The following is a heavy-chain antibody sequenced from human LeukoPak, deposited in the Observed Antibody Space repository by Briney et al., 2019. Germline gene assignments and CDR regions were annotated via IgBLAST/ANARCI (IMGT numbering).Heavy chain of an antibody. CDR3: AKDLNYAFDY. CDR1: GFTFSNFW. D-gene: IGHD2-2*01. Sequence: GGSLRLSRAASGFTFSNFWMHWVRQAPGKGLVWVALIYGDGSFTRYADSVKGRFTFSRDNAKNTVYLQMRSLMTEDTAVYYCAKDLNYAFDYWGQGTLVTVSS. V-gene: IGHV3-74*01. J-gene: IGHJ4*02. CDR2: IYGDGSFT.